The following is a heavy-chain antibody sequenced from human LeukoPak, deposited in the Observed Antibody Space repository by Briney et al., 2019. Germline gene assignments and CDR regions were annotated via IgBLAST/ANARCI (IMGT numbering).Heavy chain of an antibody. CDR1: GFTFSSYA. CDR2: ISYDGSNK. V-gene: IGHV3-30-3*01. Sequence: GGSLRLSCAASGFTFSSYAMHWVRQAPGKGLEWVALISYDGSNKYYADSVKGRFTISRDNSKNTLYLQMSSLRAEDTAVYYCARGQVYSSSREPDYWGQGTLVTVSS. D-gene: IGHD6-13*01. J-gene: IGHJ4*02. CDR3: ARGQVYSSSREPDY.